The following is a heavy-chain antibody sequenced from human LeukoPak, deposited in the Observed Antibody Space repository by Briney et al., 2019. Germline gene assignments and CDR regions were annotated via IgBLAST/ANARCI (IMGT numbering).Heavy chain of an antibody. Sequence: GGSLRLSCADSGFTFSSYWMSWVSQAPGKGLERVAPIKEDGSEKYYADSVKGRFTISRENAKNSLYLQMNSLRAEDTAVYYCARDPLRRFDYWGQGTLLTVSS. CDR3: ARDPLRRFDY. CDR2: IKEDGSEK. V-gene: IGHV3-7*01. J-gene: IGHJ4*02. CDR1: GFTFSSYW.